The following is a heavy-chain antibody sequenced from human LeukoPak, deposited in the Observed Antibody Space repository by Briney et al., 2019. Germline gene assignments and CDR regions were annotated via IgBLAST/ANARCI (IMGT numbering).Heavy chain of an antibody. CDR2: INHSGST. J-gene: IGHJ3*02. D-gene: IGHD3-22*01. V-gene: IGHV4-34*01. CDR3: ARGDYDSSGPKDAFDI. Sequence: NWVRQTPGKGLEWIGQINHSGSTNYKVSLKSRVTISVDTSKNQFSLKLSSVTAADTAFYYCARGDYDSSGPKDAFDIWGQGTMVTVSS.